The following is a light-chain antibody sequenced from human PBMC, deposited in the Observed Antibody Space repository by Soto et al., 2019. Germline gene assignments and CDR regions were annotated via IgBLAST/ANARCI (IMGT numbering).Light chain of an antibody. CDR2: GAS. J-gene: IGKJ4*01. Sequence: EIVLTQSPDTLSLSPGKRATLSCRASQSVSSSYLAWYQQKPGQAPRLLIYGASSRATGIPDRFSGSGSGTDFTLTISRLEPEDFAVYYCQQYGSSPLTFGGGTKVDIK. V-gene: IGKV3-20*01. CDR1: QSVSSSY. CDR3: QQYGSSPLT.